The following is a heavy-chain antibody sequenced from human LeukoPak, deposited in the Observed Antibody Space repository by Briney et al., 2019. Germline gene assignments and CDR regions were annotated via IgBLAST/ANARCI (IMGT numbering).Heavy chain of an antibody. Sequence: GGSLRLSCAASGFTFSSYWMHWVRHAPGKGLVWVSRVNSDGTSTSYADSVKGRFTISRDNAKNTLYLQMNSLRAEDTAVYYCARDLGYDSSGLVDYWGQGTLVTVSS. D-gene: IGHD3-22*01. CDR2: VNSDGTST. CDR3: ARDLGYDSSGLVDY. CDR1: GFTFSSYW. J-gene: IGHJ4*02. V-gene: IGHV3-74*01.